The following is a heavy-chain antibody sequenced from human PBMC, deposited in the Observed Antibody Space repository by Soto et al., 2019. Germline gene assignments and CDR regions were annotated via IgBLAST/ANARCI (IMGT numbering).Heavy chain of an antibody. V-gene: IGHV1-46*01. CDR3: ARTPGYTDRNYFDY. Sequence: QIQLVQSGAEVKKPGASVKVSCKASGYTVTSYYMHWVRQAPGQVLEWMGIINPSGGSTTYAQKFQGRLTMTRDTSTSTVYMELSSLRSEDTAMYYCARTPGYTDRNYFDYWGQGTLVTVSS. J-gene: IGHJ4*02. D-gene: IGHD2-2*02. CDR1: GYTVTSYY. CDR2: INPSGGST.